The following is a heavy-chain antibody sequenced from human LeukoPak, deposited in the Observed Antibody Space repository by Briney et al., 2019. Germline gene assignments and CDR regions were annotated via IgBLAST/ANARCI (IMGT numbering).Heavy chain of an antibody. V-gene: IGHV3-7*01. CDR1: GFTFSSYW. CDR3: ARVADYSNSAHADY. D-gene: IGHD4-11*01. CDR2: IKQDGSET. J-gene: IGHJ4*02. Sequence: AGSLRLSCAGSGFTFSSYWMSWVRQAPGKGLEWVANIKQDGSETYHVDSVKGRFSISRDNAKNSLFLQMNSLRAEDTAVYYCARVADYSNSAHADYWGQGTLVTVSS.